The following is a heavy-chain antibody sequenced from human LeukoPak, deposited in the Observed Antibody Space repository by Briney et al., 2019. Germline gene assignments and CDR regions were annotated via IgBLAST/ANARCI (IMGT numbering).Heavy chain of an antibody. J-gene: IGHJ4*02. D-gene: IGHD6-19*01. CDR2: IRGGGDST. CDR1: GFTFSNYG. Sequence: PGGSLRLSCAASGFTFSNYGMTWVRQGPGKGLEWVSAIRGGGDSTYYADSVKGRFTISRDNSKNALYPQVNSLRAEDTAVYYCAKDSEWYSSGWYEDWGQGTLVTVSS. CDR3: AKDSEWYSSGWYED. V-gene: IGHV3-23*01.